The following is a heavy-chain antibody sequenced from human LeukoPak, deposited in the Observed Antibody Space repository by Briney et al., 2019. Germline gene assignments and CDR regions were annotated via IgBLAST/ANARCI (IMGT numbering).Heavy chain of an antibody. CDR2: IYYSRST. CDR3: ARGKYSSSSSSDY. Sequence: SETLSLTCTVSGGSISSYYWSWIRQPPGKGLEWIGYIYYSRSTNYNPSLKSRVTISVDTSKNQFSLKLSSVTAADTAVYYCARGKYSSSSSSDYWGQGTLVTVSS. V-gene: IGHV4-59*01. J-gene: IGHJ4*02. D-gene: IGHD6-6*01. CDR1: GGSISSYY.